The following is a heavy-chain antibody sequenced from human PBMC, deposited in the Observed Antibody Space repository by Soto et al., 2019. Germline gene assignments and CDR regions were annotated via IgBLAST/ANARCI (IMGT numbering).Heavy chain of an antibody. Sequence: SQTLSLTCAISGDSVSNYNAAWSWIRQSPSRGLEWLGRTYYRSKWYNDYAVSVKRRITINSDTSKNQFSLQLTSVTPDDTAVYYCTRARGGDFWSGYYYYFGMDVWGQGTTVTVSS. CDR2: TYYRSKWYN. J-gene: IGHJ6*02. V-gene: IGHV6-1*01. CDR3: TRARGGDFWSGYYYYFGMDV. D-gene: IGHD3-3*01. CDR1: GDSVSNYNAA.